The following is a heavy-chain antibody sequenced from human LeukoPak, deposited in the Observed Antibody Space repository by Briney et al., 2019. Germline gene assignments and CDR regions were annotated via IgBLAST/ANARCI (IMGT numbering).Heavy chain of an antibody. D-gene: IGHD3-3*01. V-gene: IGHV3-73*01. Sequence: HPGGSLRLSCAASGFTFSGSAMHWVRQASGKGLEWVGRIRSKANSYATAYAASVKGRFTISRDDSKNTAYLQMNSLKTEDTAVYYCTRLEDPITMFGVVIMDSYYYMDVWGKGTTVTVSS. J-gene: IGHJ6*03. CDR2: IRSKANSYAT. CDR1: GFTFSGSA. CDR3: TRLEDPITMFGVVIMDSYYYMDV.